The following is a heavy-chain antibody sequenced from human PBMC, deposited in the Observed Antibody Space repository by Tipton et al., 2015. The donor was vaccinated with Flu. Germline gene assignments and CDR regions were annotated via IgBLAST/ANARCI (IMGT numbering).Heavy chain of an antibody. J-gene: IGHJ4*02. CDR2: ISYDGSNK. V-gene: IGHV3-30*18. Sequence: SLRLSCAASGFTFSSYGMHWVRQAPGKGLEWVAVISYDGSNKYYADSVKGRFTISRDNSKNTLYLQMNSLRAEDTAVYYCAKDSLWFGELLYCFDYWGQGTLVTVSS. D-gene: IGHD3-10*01. CDR1: GFTFSSYG. CDR3: AKDSLWFGELLYCFDY.